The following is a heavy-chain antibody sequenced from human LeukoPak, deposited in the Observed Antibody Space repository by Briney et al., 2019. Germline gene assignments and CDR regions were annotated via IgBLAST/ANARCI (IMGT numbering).Heavy chain of an antibody. V-gene: IGHV3-20*04. Sequence: GGSLLLSCAVSGFTFNDYGMSWVRQAPGRGLELVSGINWNGGRTGDADSVTGRYTISRDNAKKSVYLKMNSLRGEDTALYYCARDYCGGDCYPFDYWGQGTLVTVSS. CDR1: GFTFNDYG. J-gene: IGHJ4*02. D-gene: IGHD2-21*02. CDR2: INWNGGRT. CDR3: ARDYCGGDCYPFDY.